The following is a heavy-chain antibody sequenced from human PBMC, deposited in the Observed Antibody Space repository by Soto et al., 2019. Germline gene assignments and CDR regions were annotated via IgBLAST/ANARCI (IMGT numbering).Heavy chain of an antibody. CDR2: ISYDGSNK. D-gene: IGHD5-18*01. CDR1: GFTFSSYA. J-gene: IGHJ4*02. CDR3: ARDGDTAMVKAIDY. V-gene: IGHV3-30-3*01. Sequence: QVQLVESGGGVVQPGRSLRLSCAASGFTFSSYAMHWVRQAPGKGLEWVAVISYDGSNKYYADSVKGRFTISRDNSKNTLYLQMNSLRAEDTAVYYCARDGDTAMVKAIDYWGQGTLVTVSS.